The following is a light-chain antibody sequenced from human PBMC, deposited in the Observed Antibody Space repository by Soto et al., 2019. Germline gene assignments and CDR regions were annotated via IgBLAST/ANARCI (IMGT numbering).Light chain of an antibody. CDR1: QSVSSSY. V-gene: IGKV3-20*01. Sequence: EIVLTQSPGTLSLSPGERVTLSCRASQSVSSSYLAWYQQKPGQAPRLLIYGASSRATGIPDRFSGSGSGTDFTLTISRLEPEDFAVYYCQQYGSSLRGTFGQGTKVEIK. CDR3: QQYGSSLRGT. J-gene: IGKJ1*01. CDR2: GAS.